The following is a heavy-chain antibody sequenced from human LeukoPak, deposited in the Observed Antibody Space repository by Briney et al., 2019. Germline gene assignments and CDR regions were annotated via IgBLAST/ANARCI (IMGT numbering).Heavy chain of an antibody. V-gene: IGHV3-11*04. Sequence: GGSLRLSCAASGFTFSDYYMSWIRQAPGKGLEWVSYISSSGSTIYYADSVKGRFTISRDNAKNSLYLQMNSLRAEDTAVYYCARDGYYYGSGSYFHPHYYYGMDVWGQGTTVTVSS. CDR2: ISSSGSTI. J-gene: IGHJ6*02. D-gene: IGHD3-10*01. CDR1: GFTFSDYY. CDR3: ARDGYYYGSGSYFHPHYYYGMDV.